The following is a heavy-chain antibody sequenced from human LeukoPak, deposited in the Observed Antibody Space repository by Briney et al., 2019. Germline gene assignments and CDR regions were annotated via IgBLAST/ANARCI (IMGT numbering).Heavy chain of an antibody. D-gene: IGHD2-21*02. J-gene: IGHJ6*02. CDR2: IYTSGST. CDR3: ARDCGGDCYAGYYYGMDV. CDR1: GGSISSGSYY. V-gene: IGHV4-61*02. Sequence: SQTLSLTCTVPGGSISSGSYYSSWIRQPAGKGLEWIGRIYTSGSTNYNPSLKSRVTISVDTSKNPFSLKLNSVTAADTAVYYCARDCGGDCYAGYYYGMDVWGQGTTVTVSS.